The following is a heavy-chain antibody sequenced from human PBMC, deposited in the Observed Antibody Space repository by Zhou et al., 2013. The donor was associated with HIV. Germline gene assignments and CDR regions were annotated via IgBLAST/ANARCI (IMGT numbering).Heavy chain of an antibody. CDR1: GGTFSSYA. CDR3: AEGGVVPAAGSYYYYYYMDV. D-gene: IGHD2-2*01. CDR2: IIPIFGTA. Sequence: QVQLVQSGAEVKKPGSSVKVSCKASGGTFSSYAISWVRQAPGQGLEWMGGIIPIFGTANYAQKFQGRVTITADESTSTAYMELSSLRSEDTAVYYCAEGGVVPAAGSYYYYYYMDVWGKGTTVTVSS. V-gene: IGHV1-69*12. J-gene: IGHJ6*03.